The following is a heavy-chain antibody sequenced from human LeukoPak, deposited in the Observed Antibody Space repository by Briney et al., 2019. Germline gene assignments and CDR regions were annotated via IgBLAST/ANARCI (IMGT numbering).Heavy chain of an antibody. CDR2: ISYDGSNK. D-gene: IGHD3-10*01. J-gene: IGHJ4*02. V-gene: IGHV3-30*03. CDR3: ARMTLYGSGTVD. CDR1: GFIFNNYA. Sequence: GGSLRLSCAASGFIFNNYAMHWVRQAPGKGLEWVAVISYDGSNKYYADSVKGRFTISRDNSKNTVNLQMGSLRIEDTAVYHCARMTLYGSGTVDWGQGILVTVSS.